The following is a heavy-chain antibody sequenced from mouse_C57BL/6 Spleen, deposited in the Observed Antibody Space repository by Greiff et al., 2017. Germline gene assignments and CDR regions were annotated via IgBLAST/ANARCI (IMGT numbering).Heavy chain of an antibody. J-gene: IGHJ4*01. V-gene: IGHV1-39*01. CDR2: INPNSGTT. D-gene: IGHD2-4*01. Sequence: EVKLMESGPELVKPGASVKISCKASGYSFTDYNMNWVKQSNGKSLEWIGVINPNSGTTSYNQKFKGKATLTVDQSSSTAYMQLNSLTSEDSAVYYCARIYYDYDEYAMDYWGQGTSVTVSS. CDR3: ARIYYDYDEYAMDY. CDR1: GYSFTDYN.